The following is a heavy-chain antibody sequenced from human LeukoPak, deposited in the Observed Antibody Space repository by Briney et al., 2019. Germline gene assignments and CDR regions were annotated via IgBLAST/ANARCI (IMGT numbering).Heavy chain of an antibody. D-gene: IGHD6-13*01. Sequence: GASVKVSCKASGYTFTSYGISWVRQAPGQGLEWMGWISAYNGNTNYAQKFQGRVTMTRDTSISTAYMELSRLRSDDTAVYYCARSSSRYSSSPPGYWGQGTLVTVSS. J-gene: IGHJ4*02. CDR2: ISAYNGNT. CDR1: GYTFTSYG. V-gene: IGHV1-18*01. CDR3: ARSSSRYSSSPPGY.